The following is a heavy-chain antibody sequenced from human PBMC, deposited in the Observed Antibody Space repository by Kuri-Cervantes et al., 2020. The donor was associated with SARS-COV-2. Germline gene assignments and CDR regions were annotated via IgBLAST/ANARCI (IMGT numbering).Heavy chain of an antibody. CDR1: GFTFSSCA. J-gene: IGHJ4*02. CDR2: ISYDGSNE. D-gene: IGHD3-22*01. CDR3: AKDPQNFNYYDSTGFFDY. V-gene: IGHV3-30*01. Sequence: GGSLRLSCAASGFTFSSCAMHWVRLAPGKGLEWVAFISYDGSNEYYADSVRGRFTISRDNSNNTLYLQLNSLRAEDTALYYCAKDPQNFNYYDSTGFFDYWGQGTLVTVSS.